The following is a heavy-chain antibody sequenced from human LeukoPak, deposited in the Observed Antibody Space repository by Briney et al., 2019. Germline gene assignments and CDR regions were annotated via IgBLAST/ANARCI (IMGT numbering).Heavy chain of an antibody. J-gene: IGHJ4*02. D-gene: IGHD2-2*01. CDR2: IYYSGTT. CDR1: GGSFSSSGYY. CDR3: AGLPRYCSSTSCPFDY. V-gene: IGHV4-39*01. Sequence: SETLSLTCTASGGSFSSSGYYWGWIRQPPGQGLESIGSIYYSGTTYYNPFLKSLVTISVDTSKTQFSLKLSSVTAADTAVYYCAGLPRYCSSTSCPFDYWGQGTLVTVSS.